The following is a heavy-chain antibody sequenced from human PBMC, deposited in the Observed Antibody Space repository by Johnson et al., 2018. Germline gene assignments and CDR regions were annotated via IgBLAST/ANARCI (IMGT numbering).Heavy chain of an antibody. CDR2: IYYSGST. CDR3: AKDHYVSSGPFYFDY. D-gene: IGHD3-22*01. V-gene: IGHV4-59*01. J-gene: IGHJ4*01. CDR1: GGSISSYY. Sequence: QVQLQQWGAGLLKPSETLSLTCTVSGGSISSYYWSWIRQPPGKGLEWIGYIYYSGSTNYNPSLKSRVTISVDTSKNQFSLKLSSVTAADTAVYYCAKDHYVSSGPFYFDYWGHGTLVTVSS.